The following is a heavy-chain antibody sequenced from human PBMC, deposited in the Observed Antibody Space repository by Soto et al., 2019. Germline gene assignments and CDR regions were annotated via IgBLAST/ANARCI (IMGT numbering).Heavy chain of an antibody. CDR2: ISSSSSYI. Sequence: GESLKISCAASGFTFSSYSMNWVRQAPGKGLEWVSSISSSSSYIYYADSVKGRFTISRDNAKNSLYLQMNSLRAEDTAVYYCAREEGYGSGSYRYYYYYMDVWGKGTTVTVSS. J-gene: IGHJ6*03. D-gene: IGHD3-10*01. CDR3: AREEGYGSGSYRYYYYYMDV. CDR1: GFTFSSYS. V-gene: IGHV3-21*01.